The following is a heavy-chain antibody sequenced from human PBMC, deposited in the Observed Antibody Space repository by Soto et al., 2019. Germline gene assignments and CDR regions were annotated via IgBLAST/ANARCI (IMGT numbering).Heavy chain of an antibody. V-gene: IGHV6-1*01. CDR1: GDSVSGNSAA. J-gene: IGHJ4*02. CDR2: TYYRSRWYN. CDR3: AREFTYYVSSDSYLDD. Sequence: SQTLSLTCAISGDSVSGNSAAWNSIRQSPSRGLEWLGRTYYRSRWYNDYAVSVKSRITVTPKTSKNQFSLHLNSVTPEDTAVYYWAREFTYYVSSDSYLDDWGQGAMVTVSS. D-gene: IGHD3-16*01.